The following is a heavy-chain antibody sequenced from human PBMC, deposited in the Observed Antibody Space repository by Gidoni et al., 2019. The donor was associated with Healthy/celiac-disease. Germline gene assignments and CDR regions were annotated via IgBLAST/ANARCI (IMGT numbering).Heavy chain of an antibody. CDR1: GFPFSSYA. V-gene: IGHV3-23*01. Sequence: EVQLLESEGGLVQPGGSLRLSCAASGFPFSSYAMSWVRQAPGKGLEWVSAISGRGGSTYYADSVKGRFTISRDNSKNTLYLQMNSLRAEDTAVYYCAKATYYDFWSGYQFDYWGQGTLVTVSS. D-gene: IGHD3-3*01. CDR3: AKATYYDFWSGYQFDY. J-gene: IGHJ4*02. CDR2: ISGRGGST.